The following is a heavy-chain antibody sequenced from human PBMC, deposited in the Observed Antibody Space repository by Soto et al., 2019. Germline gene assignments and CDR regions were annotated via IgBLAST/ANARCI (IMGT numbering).Heavy chain of an antibody. V-gene: IGHV6-1*01. CDR2: TYYRSKWHH. CDR3: ASGVARSGFDF. J-gene: IGHJ4*02. Sequence: SQTLSLTCAISGDRVSSNNAAWNLIRSSPSRGREWLGRTYYRSKWHHDYAVSVKSRITVNPDTSKNQFSLQMNSVTPDDTAVYYCASGVARSGFDFWGQGTLVTVSS. CDR1: GDRVSSNNAA. D-gene: IGHD6-19*01.